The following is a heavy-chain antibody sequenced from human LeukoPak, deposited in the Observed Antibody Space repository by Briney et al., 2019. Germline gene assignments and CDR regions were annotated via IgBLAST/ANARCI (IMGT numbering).Heavy chain of an antibody. CDR1: GGSITNYY. CDR3: ARVPEQITVMGGAFDI. V-gene: IGHV4-59*01. D-gene: IGHD3-22*01. J-gene: IGHJ3*02. Sequence: PSETLSLTCTVSGGSITNYYWNWIRQPPGKGLEWIGYIYNSDNSNYNPSLKSRVTISADTSNNQFSLRLNSVTSADTAVYYCARVPEQITVMGGAFDIWGQGTLVTVSS. CDR2: IYNSDNS.